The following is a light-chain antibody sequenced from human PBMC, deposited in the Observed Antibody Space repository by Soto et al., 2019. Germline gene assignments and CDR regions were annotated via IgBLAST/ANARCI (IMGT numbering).Light chain of an antibody. Sequence: QSALTQPRSVSGSPGKSVTISCTGTSSDVCAYNYVSWYQHHPGKAPKVMIYDVSERPSGVPDRFSGSKSDNKASLTISGLQAVDEADYYCCSYAGSYSWVFGGGTQLTVL. CDR3: CSYAGSYSWV. J-gene: IGLJ3*02. CDR2: DVS. V-gene: IGLV2-11*01. CDR1: SSDVCAYNY.